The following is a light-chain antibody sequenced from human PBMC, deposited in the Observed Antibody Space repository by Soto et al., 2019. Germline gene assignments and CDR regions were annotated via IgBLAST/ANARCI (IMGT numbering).Light chain of an antibody. CDR2: KAS. Sequence: DIQMTQSPSTLSASAGDRVTITCRASQSISSRLAWYQQKPGKAPKLLIYKASSLESWVPSRFSGSGSGTEFNLTISSLQPDDFATYYCQQYNSYSWTFGQGTKVEIK. CDR3: QQYNSYSWT. CDR1: QSISSR. V-gene: IGKV1-5*03. J-gene: IGKJ1*01.